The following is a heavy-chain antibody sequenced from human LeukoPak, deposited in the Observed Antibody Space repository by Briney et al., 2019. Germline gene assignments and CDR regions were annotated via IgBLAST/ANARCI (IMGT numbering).Heavy chain of an antibody. J-gene: IGHJ6*03. CDR3: ARVLAIFGLDTTDFYMDV. D-gene: IGHD3/OR15-3a*01. Sequence: SETLSLTCAVSGASISSHYWSWIRQPPGKGLEWIGYTSGSISDNPSLKSRVAVSVDPSQNQISLSLTSVTAADTAVYYCARVLAIFGLDTTDFYMDVWGKGTTVTVSS. CDR1: GASISSHY. V-gene: IGHV4-59*11. CDR2: TSGSI.